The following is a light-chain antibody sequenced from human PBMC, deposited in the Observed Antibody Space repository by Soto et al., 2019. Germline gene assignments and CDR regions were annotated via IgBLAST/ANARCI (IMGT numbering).Light chain of an antibody. J-gene: IGKJ1*01. CDR1: QSISSW. V-gene: IGKV1-5*03. Sequence: DIQMTQSPSTLSASVGDRVTITCRASQSISSWLAWYQQKPGKAPKLLIYKASSLESGVPSRFSGSGSGTAFTLTISSLKPDDFATYYCQQYNSYSRTFGQGTKVEIK. CDR2: KAS. CDR3: QQYNSYSRT.